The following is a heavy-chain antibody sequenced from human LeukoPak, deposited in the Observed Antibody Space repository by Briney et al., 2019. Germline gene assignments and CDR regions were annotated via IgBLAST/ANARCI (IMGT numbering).Heavy chain of an antibody. J-gene: IGHJ4*02. Sequence: ASVEVSCKASGGTFSSYAISWVRQAPGQGLEWMGWISAYNGNTNYAQKLQGRVTMTTDTSTSTAYMELRSLRSDDTAVYYCARDNFFGYSGSYYIYWGQGTLVTVSS. CDR2: ISAYNGNT. CDR3: ARDNFFGYSGSYYIY. D-gene: IGHD1-26*01. V-gene: IGHV1-18*01. CDR1: GGTFSSYA.